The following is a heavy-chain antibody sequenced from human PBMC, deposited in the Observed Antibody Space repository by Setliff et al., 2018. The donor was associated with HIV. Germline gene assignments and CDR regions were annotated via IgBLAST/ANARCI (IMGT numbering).Heavy chain of an antibody. CDR3: ARDDGGYNYAEVFDG. V-gene: IGHV1-18*01. J-gene: IGHJ3*01. CDR2: IGPYNGRT. D-gene: IGHD3-16*01. Sequence: ASVKVSCKTSGYMFIAYGMSWVRRAPGQGLEWMGWIGPYNGRTEYAQEFQGRVSLTIDTSASTAYMELRSLRSDDPAVYYCARDDGGYNYAEVFDGWGQGTMVTVSS. CDR1: GYMFIAYG.